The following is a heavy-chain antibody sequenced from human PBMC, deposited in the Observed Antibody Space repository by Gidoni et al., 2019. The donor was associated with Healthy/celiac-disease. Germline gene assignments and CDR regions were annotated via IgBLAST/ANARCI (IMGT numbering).Heavy chain of an antibody. V-gene: IGHV4-34*01. CDR1: GGSFSGYY. D-gene: IGHD3-10*01. CDR3: ARDIAAHGGITTGFDY. CDR2: INHSGST. J-gene: IGHJ4*02. Sequence: QVQLQQWGAGLLKPSETLSLTCAVYGGSFSGYYWSWIRQPPGKGLEWIGEINHSGSTNYNPSLKSRVTISVDTSKNQFSLKLSSVTAADTAVYYCARDIAAHGGITTGFDYWGQGTLVTVSS.